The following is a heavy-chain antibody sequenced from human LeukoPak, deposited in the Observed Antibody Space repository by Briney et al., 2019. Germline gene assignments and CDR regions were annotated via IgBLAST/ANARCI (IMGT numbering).Heavy chain of an antibody. CDR3: ASGGSSSSYFYYMDV. J-gene: IGHJ6*03. Sequence: GGSLRLSCAASGFTFSSYWMHWVRQAPGKGLVWVSRINRGGSSTSYGDSVKGRFTISRDNAKNTLYLQMNSLRAEDTAVYYCASGGSSSSYFYYMDVWGKGTTVTVSS. V-gene: IGHV3-74*01. CDR2: INRGGSST. D-gene: IGHD6-6*01. CDR1: GFTFSSYW.